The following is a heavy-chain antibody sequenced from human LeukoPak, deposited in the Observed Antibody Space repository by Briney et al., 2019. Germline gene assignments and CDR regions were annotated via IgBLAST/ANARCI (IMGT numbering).Heavy chain of an antibody. CDR3: ARVSGEGLPHDY. CDR2: ISYDGSNK. Sequence: GGSLRLSCAASGFTFSSYGMHWVRQAPGKGLEWVAVISYDGSNKYYADSVKGRFTISRDNAKNSLYLQMNSLRAEDTAVYYCARVSGEGLPHDYWGQGTLVTVSS. CDR1: GFTFSSYG. V-gene: IGHV3-30*03. D-gene: IGHD3-16*01. J-gene: IGHJ4*02.